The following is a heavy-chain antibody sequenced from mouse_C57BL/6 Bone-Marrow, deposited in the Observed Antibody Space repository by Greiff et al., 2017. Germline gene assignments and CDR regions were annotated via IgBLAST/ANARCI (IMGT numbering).Heavy chain of an antibody. CDR1: GFTFSSYG. V-gene: IGHV5-6*01. Sequence: EVKVVESGGDLVKPGGSLKLSCAASGFTFSSYGMSWVRQTPDKRLEWVATISSGGSYTYYPDSVKGRFTISRDNAKNTLYLQMSSLKSEDTAMYYCARQGEVITTVVAPFAYWGQGTLVTVYA. CDR3: ARQGEVITTVVAPFAY. CDR2: ISSGGSYT. D-gene: IGHD1-1*01. J-gene: IGHJ3*01.